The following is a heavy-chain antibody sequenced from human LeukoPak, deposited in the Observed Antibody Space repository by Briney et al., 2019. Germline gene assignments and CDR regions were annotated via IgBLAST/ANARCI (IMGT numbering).Heavy chain of an antibody. CDR1: GYTFTSYD. CDR2: MNPNSGNT. CDR3: ARGQDSSGYYYVYYYYYGMDV. V-gene: IGHV1-8*01. Sequence: ASVTVSCKASGYTFTSYDINWVRQATGQGREWMGWMNPNSGNTGYAQKLQGRVTMTRNTSISTAYMELSSLRSEDTAVYYCARGQDSSGYYYVYYYYYGMDVWGQGTTVTVSS. J-gene: IGHJ6*02. D-gene: IGHD3-22*01.